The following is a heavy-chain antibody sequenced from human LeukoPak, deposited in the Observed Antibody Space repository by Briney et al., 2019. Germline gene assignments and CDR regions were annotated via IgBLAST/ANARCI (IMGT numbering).Heavy chain of an antibody. J-gene: IGHJ4*02. Sequence: GASVKVSCKTSGYNFAGYTMHWLRQAPGQSPEWMGSINGDNGNTKYSEKFQGRVTFTRDTSASSAYMELSRLRSEDTAVYYCARSSSGTYHYWAQGTRVTVSS. CDR1: GYNFAGYT. V-gene: IGHV1-3*01. CDR2: INGDNGNT. D-gene: IGHD3-10*01. CDR3: ARSSSGTYHY.